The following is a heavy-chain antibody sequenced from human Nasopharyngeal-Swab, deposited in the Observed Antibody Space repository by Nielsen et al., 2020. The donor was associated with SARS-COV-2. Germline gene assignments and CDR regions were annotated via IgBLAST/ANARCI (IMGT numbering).Heavy chain of an antibody. CDR1: GYTFTGYY. J-gene: IGHJ5*02. CDR3: ARKKPWFDP. V-gene: IGHV1-2*06. CDR2: INPNSGGT. Sequence: ASVKVSCRASGYTFTGYYMHWVRQAPGQGLEWMGRINPNSGGTNYAQKFQGRVTMTRDTSTSTVYMELSSLRSEDTAVYYCARKKPWFDPWGQGTLVTVSS.